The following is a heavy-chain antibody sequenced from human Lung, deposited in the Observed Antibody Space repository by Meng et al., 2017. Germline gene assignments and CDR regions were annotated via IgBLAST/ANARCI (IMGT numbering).Heavy chain of an antibody. J-gene: IGHJ4*02. D-gene: IGHD5-24*01. Sequence: RCLEGLFMPSETLSVSCFVGGRTIGDYYWRCIRQPPMKGLWWICEMNHSGSTNDNPSLGSRATTTVDSSQNNFTLKLRSVTAADSAMYYCGRGPTKMAIYFDYWGQGTLVTVSS. CDR1: GRTIGDYY. CDR2: MNHSGST. V-gene: IGHV4-34*04. CDR3: GRGPTKMAIYFDY.